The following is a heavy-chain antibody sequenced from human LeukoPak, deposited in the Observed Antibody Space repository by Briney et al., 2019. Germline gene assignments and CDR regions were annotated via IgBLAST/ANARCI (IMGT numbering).Heavy chain of an antibody. CDR3: TRSYDLNSGWYNSFDY. Sequence: GGSLRLSCAASGFTFSGSAMHWVRQASGKGLEWVGRIRSKANNYATVYAASVKGRFTISRDDSKNTAYLQMNSLKTEDTAVYYCTRSYDLNSGWYNSFDYWGQGTLVTVSS. D-gene: IGHD6-19*01. J-gene: IGHJ4*02. V-gene: IGHV3-73*01. CDR2: IRSKANNYAT. CDR1: GFTFSGSA.